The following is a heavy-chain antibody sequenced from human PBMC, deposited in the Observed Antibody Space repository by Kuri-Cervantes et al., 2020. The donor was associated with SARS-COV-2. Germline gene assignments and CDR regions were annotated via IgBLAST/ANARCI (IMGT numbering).Heavy chain of an antibody. CDR2: IYYSGST. J-gene: IGHJ4*02. CDR3: ARHVYYDILTGYYNTRGGFDY. Sequence: SETLSLTCTVSGGSISSSSYYWGWIRQPPGKGLEWIGSIYYSGSTYYNPSLKSRVTISVDTSKNQFSLKLSSVTAADTAVYYCARHVYYDILTGYYNTRGGFDYWGQGTLVTVSS. CDR1: GGSISSSSYY. V-gene: IGHV4-39*01. D-gene: IGHD3-9*01.